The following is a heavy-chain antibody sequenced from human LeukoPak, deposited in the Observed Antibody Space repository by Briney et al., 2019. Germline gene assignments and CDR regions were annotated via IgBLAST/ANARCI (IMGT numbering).Heavy chain of an antibody. D-gene: IGHD3-22*01. CDR2: IYYSGST. CDR1: GGSISSGGYY. V-gene: IGHV4-31*03. CDR3: ARGYYDNDNYLDY. J-gene: IGHJ4*02. Sequence: SQTLSLTCTVSGGSISSGGYYWSWIRQHPGKGLEWIGYIYYSGSTYYNPSLKSRVTISVDASKNQFSLKLSSVTAADTAVYYCARGYYDNDNYLDYWGQGTLVTVSS.